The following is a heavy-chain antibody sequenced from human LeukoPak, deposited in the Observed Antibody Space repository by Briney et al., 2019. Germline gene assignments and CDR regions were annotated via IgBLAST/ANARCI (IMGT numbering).Heavy chain of an antibody. Sequence: ASVKDSCKASGYTFTSYGISWVRQAPGQGLEWMGWISAYNGNTNFAQKLQGRITMTTDTSTSTAYMELRSLRSDDTAVYYCVRSGYCYGGTCHSGAFDIWGQGTVVTVSS. D-gene: IGHD2-15*01. CDR1: GYTFTSYG. J-gene: IGHJ3*02. CDR3: VRSGYCYGGTCHSGAFDI. V-gene: IGHV1-18*01. CDR2: ISAYNGNT.